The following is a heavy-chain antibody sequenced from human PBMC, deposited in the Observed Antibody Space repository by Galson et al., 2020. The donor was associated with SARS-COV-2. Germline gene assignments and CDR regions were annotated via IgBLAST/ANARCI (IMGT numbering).Heavy chain of an antibody. V-gene: IGHV3-21*01. CDR1: GFTFSSYS. CDR2: ISTGSGYT. CDR3: ARDALHQSIRVTSPFFDY. Sequence: GGSLRLSCAASGFTFSSYSMNWVRQTPGKGLEWVSSISTGSGYTYYADSLTGRFTISRDNAKNSLYLQMTSLRAEDTAVYYCARDALHQSIRVTSPFFDYWGQGILVTVSS. J-gene: IGHJ4*02. D-gene: IGHD4-17*01.